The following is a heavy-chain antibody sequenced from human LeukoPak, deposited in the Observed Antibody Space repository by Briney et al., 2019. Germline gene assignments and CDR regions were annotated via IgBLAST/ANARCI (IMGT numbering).Heavy chain of an antibody. CDR3: ARTPNKIAAAGPHFDY. Sequence: SETLSLTCTVSGGSISSGGYYWSWIRQHPGKGLEWIGYIYYSGSTYYNPSLKSRVTISVDTSKNQFSLKLSSVTAADTAAYYCARTPNKIAAAGPHFDYWGQGTLVTVSS. CDR2: IYYSGST. CDR1: GGSISSGGYY. V-gene: IGHV4-31*03. J-gene: IGHJ4*02. D-gene: IGHD6-13*01.